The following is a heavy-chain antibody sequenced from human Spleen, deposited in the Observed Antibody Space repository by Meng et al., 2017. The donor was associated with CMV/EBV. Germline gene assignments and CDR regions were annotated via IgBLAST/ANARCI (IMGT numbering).Heavy chain of an antibody. Sequence: FTGYYMHWVRQAPGQGLEWMGWINPNSGGTNYAQKFQGRVAMTRDTSISTAYMELSRLRSDDTAVYYCARRHYYYDSSGPPEYYFDYWGQGTLVTVSS. CDR3: ARRHYYYDSSGPPEYYFDY. V-gene: IGHV1-2*02. D-gene: IGHD3-22*01. CDR2: INPNSGGT. J-gene: IGHJ4*02. CDR1: FTGYY.